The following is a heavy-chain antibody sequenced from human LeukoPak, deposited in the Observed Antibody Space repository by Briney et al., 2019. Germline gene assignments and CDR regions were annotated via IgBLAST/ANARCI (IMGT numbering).Heavy chain of an antibody. CDR1: GFTVSSNY. CDR2: FYSGGNT. Sequence: PGGSLRLSCAASGFTVSSNYMSWVRQAPGKGLEWVSAFYSGGNTFYADSVKGRFTISRDDSKNTLYLQMNSLRPEDTAVYFCAREGVNSGYFDYWGQGTLVTVSS. V-gene: IGHV3-53*01. J-gene: IGHJ4*02. CDR3: AREGVNSGYFDY. D-gene: IGHD1-26*01.